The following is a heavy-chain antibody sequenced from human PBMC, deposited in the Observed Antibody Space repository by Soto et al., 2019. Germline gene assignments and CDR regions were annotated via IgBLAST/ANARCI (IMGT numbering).Heavy chain of an antibody. CDR2: THHSGRT. Sequence: SETLSLTCAVSGFSISSGHYWGLMRQPPGKGLEWIGSTHHSGRTYYSTSLKSRVTISIDTSKNQVSLKLSSVTAADTALYYCANNFYGDYVVDRWGQGTLVTVFS. CDR3: ANNFYGDYVVDR. J-gene: IGHJ4*02. V-gene: IGHV4-38-2*01. CDR1: GFSISSGHY. D-gene: IGHD4-17*01.